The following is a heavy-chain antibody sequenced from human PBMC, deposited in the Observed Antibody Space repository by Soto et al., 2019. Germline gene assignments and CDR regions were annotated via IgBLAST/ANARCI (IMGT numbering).Heavy chain of an antibody. CDR1: GFTFSDYY. CDR2: ISSSGSTI. Sequence: TGGSLRLSCAASGFTFSDYYMSWIRQAPGKGLEWVSYISSSGSTIYYADSVKGRFTISRDNAKNSLYLQMNSLRAEDTAVYYCARGLDTGREYYYGMDVWGQGTTVTVSS. J-gene: IGHJ6*02. CDR3: ARGLDTGREYYYGMDV. V-gene: IGHV3-11*01. D-gene: IGHD5-18*01.